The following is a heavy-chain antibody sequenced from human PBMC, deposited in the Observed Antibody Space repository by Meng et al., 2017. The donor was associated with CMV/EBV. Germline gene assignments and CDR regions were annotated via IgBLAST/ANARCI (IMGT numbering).Heavy chain of an antibody. CDR2: ISYDGSNK. V-gene: IGHV3-30-3*01. J-gene: IGHJ4*02. CDR3: AELQPVRGGFGY. CDR1: GFTFISYA. Sequence: QLQLVGCGGGVVQPGRSLRLSVAASGFTFISYAMHWVRQAPGKGLEWVAVISYDGSNKYYADSVKGRFTISRDNSKNTLYLQMNSLRAEDTAVYYCAELQPVRGGFGYWGQGTLVTVSS. D-gene: IGHD6-13*01.